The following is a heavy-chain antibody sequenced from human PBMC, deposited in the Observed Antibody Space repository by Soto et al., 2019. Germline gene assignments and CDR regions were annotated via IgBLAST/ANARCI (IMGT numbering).Heavy chain of an antibody. CDR3: ARGANYDFWSGYKPTYYYYYMDV. CDR1: GFTVSSNY. Sequence: GGSLRLSCAASGFTVSSNYMSWVRQAPGKGLEWVSVIYSGGSTYYADSVKGRFTISRDNSKNTLYLQMNSLRAEDTAVYYCARGANYDFWSGYKPTYYYYYMDVWGKGTTVTVSS. D-gene: IGHD3-3*01. CDR2: IYSGGST. V-gene: IGHV3-66*01. J-gene: IGHJ6*03.